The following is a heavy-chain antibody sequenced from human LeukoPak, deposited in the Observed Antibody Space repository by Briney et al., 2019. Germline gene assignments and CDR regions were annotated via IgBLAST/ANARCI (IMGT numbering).Heavy chain of an antibody. CDR1: GYXFTGYY. CDR2: INPNSGGT. D-gene: IGHD6-6*01. J-gene: IGHJ4*02. CDR3: AVEYSSSAIDY. Sequence: GASVKVSCKASGYXFTGYYIHWVRQAPGQGLEWMGWINPNSGGTNYAQKFQGRVTMTRDTSISTAYMELSRLRSDDTAVYYCAVEYSSSAIDYWGQGTLVTVSS. V-gene: IGHV1-2*02.